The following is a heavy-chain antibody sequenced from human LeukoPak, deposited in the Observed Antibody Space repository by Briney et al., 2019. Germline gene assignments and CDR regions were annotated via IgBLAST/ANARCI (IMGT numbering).Heavy chain of an antibody. D-gene: IGHD3-10*01. CDR1: GYSISSGYF. CDR2: IYHSGST. CDR3: ARAGSGKPTYFDY. V-gene: IGHV4-38-2*02. J-gene: IGHJ4*02. Sequence: SETLSLTCTVSGYSISSGYFWGWIRQPPVKGLEWIANIYHSGSTDYNPSLKSRVTISVDTSKNQFSLKLSSVTAADTAVYYCARAGSGKPTYFDYWGQGTLVTVSS.